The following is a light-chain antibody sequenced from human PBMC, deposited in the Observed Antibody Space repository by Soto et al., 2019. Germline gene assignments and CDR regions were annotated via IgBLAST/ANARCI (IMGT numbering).Light chain of an antibody. V-gene: IGKV3-20*01. Sequence: EMVLTQSLGTLSLSPGERTTLXCRASQSVSNNYLAWYQQKPGQAPRLLIYGASNRATGIPDRFSGSGSGTDFTLTISRLEPEDFAVYYCQQYGSSGTFGQGTKVDIK. CDR3: QQYGSSGT. CDR1: QSVSNNY. CDR2: GAS. J-gene: IGKJ1*01.